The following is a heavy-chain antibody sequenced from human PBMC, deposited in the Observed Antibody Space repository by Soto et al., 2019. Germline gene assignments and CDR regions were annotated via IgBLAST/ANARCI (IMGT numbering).Heavy chain of an antibody. D-gene: IGHD3-16*01. V-gene: IGHV1-69*01. CDR1: RGTFNKYA. CDR3: ARGETYLGV. J-gene: IGHJ6*02. Sequence: QVQLVQSGAEVKKPGSSVKVSCKTSRGTFNKYAFNWVRQAPGQGLEWMGWIIPIFSSRNYAEKFQGRVTITADDSTSTAYMELRSLRFEDTAVYYCARGETYLGVWGQGTTVTVSS. CDR2: IIPIFSSR.